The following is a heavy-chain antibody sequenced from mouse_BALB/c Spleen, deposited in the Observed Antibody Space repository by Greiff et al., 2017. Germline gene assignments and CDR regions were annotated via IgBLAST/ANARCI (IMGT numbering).Heavy chain of an antibody. J-gene: IGHJ4*01. CDR2: ISSGSSTI. V-gene: IGHV5-17*02. CDR1: GFTFSSFG. D-gene: IGHD2-4*01. CDR3: ARMSGNYDEGYYAMDY. Sequence: EVKLVESGGGLVQPGGSRKLSCAASGFTFSSFGMHWVRQAPEKGLEWVAYISSGSSTIYYADTVKGRFTISRDNPKNTLFLQMTSLRSEDTAMYYCARMSGNYDEGYYAMDYWGQGTSVTVSS.